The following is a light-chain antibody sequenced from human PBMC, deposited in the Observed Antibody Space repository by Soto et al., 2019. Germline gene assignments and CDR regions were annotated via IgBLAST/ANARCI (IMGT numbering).Light chain of an antibody. Sequence: EIVMTQSPVTLSVSPGEIATLSFSASQSVSSNLAWYQQKPGQAPRLLIYGASSRATGIPDRFSGSGSGTDFTLTISRLEPEDFAVYYCQQYGSSRWTFGQGTKVDIK. CDR3: QQYGSSRWT. CDR2: GAS. J-gene: IGKJ1*01. V-gene: IGKV3-20*01. CDR1: QSVSSN.